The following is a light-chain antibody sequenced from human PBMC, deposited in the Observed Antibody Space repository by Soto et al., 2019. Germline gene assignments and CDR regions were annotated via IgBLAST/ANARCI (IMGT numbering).Light chain of an antibody. CDR1: QVITNY. Sequence: IQLTQSPSSLSASVGDRVAITCRASQVITNYLAWYQQKPGKAPKLLIDAASTLQSGVPSRFSGSGSGTDFSLTISSLQPEDFATYYCQHLKSYPPTFGGGTRVDIK. CDR3: QHLKSYPPT. J-gene: IGKJ4*01. CDR2: AAS. V-gene: IGKV1-9*01.